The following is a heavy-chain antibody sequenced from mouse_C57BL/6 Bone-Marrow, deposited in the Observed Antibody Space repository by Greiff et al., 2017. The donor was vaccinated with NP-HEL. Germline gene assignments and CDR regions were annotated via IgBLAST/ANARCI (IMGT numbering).Heavy chain of an antibody. CDR1: GFTFSDYY. CDR3: ARDRGYGSSYAMDY. V-gene: IGHV5-16*01. D-gene: IGHD1-1*01. J-gene: IGHJ4*01. CDR2: INYDGSST. Sequence: EVMLVESEGGLVQPGRSLKLSCTASGFTFSDYYMAWVRQVPEKGLEWVANINYDGSSTYYLDSLKSRFIISRDNAKNILYLQMSSLKSEDTATYYCARDRGYGSSYAMDYWGQGTSVTVSS.